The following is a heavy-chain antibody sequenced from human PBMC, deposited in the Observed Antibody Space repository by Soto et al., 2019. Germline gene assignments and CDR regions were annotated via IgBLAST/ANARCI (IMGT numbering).Heavy chain of an antibody. D-gene: IGHD3-3*01. CDR2: ISDEGSNK. CDR3: AKEHLNFWYYFDY. J-gene: IGHJ4*02. V-gene: IGHV3-30*18. CDR1: GFTISSYG. Sequence: PGGSLKLSCAASGFTISSYGMHWVRKAPGKGLEWVAVISDEGSNKYYADSVKGRFTISRDNSKNTLYLQMNSLRPEDTAVYYCAKEHLNFWYYFDYWGQGTLVTVSS.